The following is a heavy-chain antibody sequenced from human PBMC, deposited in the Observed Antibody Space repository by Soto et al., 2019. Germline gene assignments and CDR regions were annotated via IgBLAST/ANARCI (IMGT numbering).Heavy chain of an antibody. V-gene: IGHV5-51*01. Sequence: GESLKISCKGSGYSFTSYWIRWVRQMPGKGLEWMGIIYPADSDTRYSPSFQGQVTISVDKSINTAYLQWSSLRTSDTAMYYCARQGSGYLNYWGLGTLVTVSS. CDR3: ARQGSGYLNY. D-gene: IGHD5-18*01. J-gene: IGHJ4*02. CDR2: IYPADSDT. CDR1: GYSFTSYW.